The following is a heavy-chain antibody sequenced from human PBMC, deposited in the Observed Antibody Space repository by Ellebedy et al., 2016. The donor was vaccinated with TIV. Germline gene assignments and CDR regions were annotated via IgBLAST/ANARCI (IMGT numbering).Heavy chain of an antibody. CDR2: ISYDGSNK. D-gene: IGHD4-11*01. CDR3: ARDGLTTAFDI. Sequence: GGSLRLXCAASGFTFSSYAMHWVRQAPGKGLGWVAVISYDGSNKYYADSVKGRFTISRDNSKNTLYLQMNSLRAEDTAVYYCARDGLTTAFDIWGQGTMVTVSS. J-gene: IGHJ3*02. CDR1: GFTFSSYA. V-gene: IGHV3-30-3*01.